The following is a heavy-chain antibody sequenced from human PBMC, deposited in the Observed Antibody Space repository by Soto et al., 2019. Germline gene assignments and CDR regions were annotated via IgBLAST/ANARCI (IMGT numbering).Heavy chain of an antibody. Sequence: SLRLSCAASGFSFTTYAMSWVRQAPGKGLEWVSVISASGESTFYADSVKGRFTFSRDNSKNTLYLQMNSLRAEDTAVYYCAKGGRYCTGMSCYEAYWGQGTLVTVSS. J-gene: IGHJ4*02. V-gene: IGHV3-23*01. D-gene: IGHD2-2*01. CDR2: ISASGEST. CDR3: AKGGRYCTGMSCYEAY. CDR1: GFSFTTYA.